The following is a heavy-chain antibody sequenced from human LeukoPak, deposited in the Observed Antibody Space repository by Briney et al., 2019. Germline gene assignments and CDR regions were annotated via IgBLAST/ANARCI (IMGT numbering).Heavy chain of an antibody. CDR3: ARGAARRDGYK. Sequence: KPSETLSLTCAVYGGSFTGYYWSWIRQPPGKGLEWIGEINHSGSTNYNPSLKSRVTISVDTSKNQFSLKLTSVTAADTAVYYCARGAARRDGYKWGQGTQVTVSS. D-gene: IGHD5-12*01. CDR1: GGSFTGYY. J-gene: IGHJ4*02. V-gene: IGHV4-34*01. CDR2: INHSGST.